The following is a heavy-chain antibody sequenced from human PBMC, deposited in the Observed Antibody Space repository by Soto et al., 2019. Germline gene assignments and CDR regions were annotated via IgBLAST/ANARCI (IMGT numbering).Heavy chain of an antibody. CDR3: ASGRYSYTDF. CDR2: INPNGGNT. J-gene: IGHJ4*02. D-gene: IGHD5-18*01. CDR1: GYTFTSYY. Sequence: QVQLVQSGAEVKKPGASVKVSCKASGYTFTSYYIHWVRQAPGQGLEWMGIINPNGGNTVYAQKFQGRVTMTRDTSTTTVYMELSSPRSDDTAVYYCASGRYSYTDFWGQGTLVTVSS. V-gene: IGHV1-46*03.